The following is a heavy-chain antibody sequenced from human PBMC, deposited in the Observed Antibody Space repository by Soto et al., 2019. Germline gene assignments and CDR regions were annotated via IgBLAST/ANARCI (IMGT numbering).Heavy chain of an antibody. J-gene: IGHJ4*02. CDR3: ARRVGVVMSFFDY. CDR2: IYYSGST. D-gene: IGHD2-15*01. CDR1: GGSISSYY. Sequence: QVQLQESGPGLVKPSETLSLTCTVSGGSISSYYWSWIRQPPGKGLEWIGYIYYSGSTNYNPSLKSRVTISVDTSKNQFSLKLSSVTAADTAVYYCARRVGVVMSFFDYWGQGTLVTVSS. V-gene: IGHV4-59*08.